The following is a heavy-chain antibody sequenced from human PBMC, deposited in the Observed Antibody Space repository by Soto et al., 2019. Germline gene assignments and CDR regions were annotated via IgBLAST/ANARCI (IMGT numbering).Heavy chain of an antibody. D-gene: IGHD2-15*01. Sequence: SETLSLTCTVSGASIVSYYWSWIRQPPGRGLEWIGYLHYTGTTNYNPSLRSRVTIAADTSKNQFSLRLTSVIAADTAVYYCARDCSGGNCYSRVGNSYPYCMDVWGQGPTLTLSS. CDR1: GASIVSYY. CDR3: ARDCSGGNCYSRVGNSYPYCMDV. CDR2: LHYTGTT. V-gene: IGHV4-59*01. J-gene: IGHJ6*02.